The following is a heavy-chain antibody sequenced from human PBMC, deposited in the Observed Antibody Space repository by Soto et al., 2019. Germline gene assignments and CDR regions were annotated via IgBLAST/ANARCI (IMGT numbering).Heavy chain of an antibody. Sequence: SVKVSCEACGGTFSSYAISWVRQAPGQGLEWMGGIIPIFGTANYAQKFQGRVTITADESTSTAYMELSSLRSEDTAVYYCYGLWFGELLPFDYWGQGTLVTVSS. J-gene: IGHJ4*02. CDR2: IIPIFGTA. CDR3: YGLWFGELLPFDY. CDR1: GGTFSSYA. V-gene: IGHV1-69*13. D-gene: IGHD3-10*01.